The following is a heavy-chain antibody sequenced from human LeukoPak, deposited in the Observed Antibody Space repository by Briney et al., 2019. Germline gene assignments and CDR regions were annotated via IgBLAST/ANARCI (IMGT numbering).Heavy chain of an antibody. CDR3: TADVPESSAYPFDY. Sequence: PGGSLRLSCEASGFTFTTYSMTWVRQAPGKGLEWVSGISGSGGSTYYADSVKGRFTISRDNSKNTLYLQMDSLKAEDTAMYYCTADVPESSAYPFDYWAQGTLVTVSS. V-gene: IGHV3-23*01. D-gene: IGHD3-22*01. CDR2: ISGSGGST. J-gene: IGHJ4*02. CDR1: GFTFTTYS.